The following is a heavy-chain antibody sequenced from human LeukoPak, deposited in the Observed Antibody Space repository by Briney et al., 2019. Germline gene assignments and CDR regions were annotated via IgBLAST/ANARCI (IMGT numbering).Heavy chain of an antibody. CDR3: AGQLPYYDDSSGYPAVFDY. CDR1: GYTFTCYY. V-gene: IGHV1-2*02. D-gene: IGHD3-22*01. Sequence: ASVKVSCKASGYTFTCYYMHWVRQAPGQGLEWMGWINPNSGDTNYAQKFQGRVTMTRDTSISTAYMELSRLRSDDTAVYYCAGQLPYYDDSSGYPAVFDYWGQGTLVTVSS. J-gene: IGHJ4*02. CDR2: INPNSGDT.